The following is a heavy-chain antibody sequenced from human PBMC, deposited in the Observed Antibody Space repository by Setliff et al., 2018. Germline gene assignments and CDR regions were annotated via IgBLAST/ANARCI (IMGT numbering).Heavy chain of an antibody. Sequence: ASVKVSCKASGYTFTGYYMHWVRQAPGQGLEWMGWINPNSGGTNYAQKFQGRVTMTRDTSISTAYMELSRLRSDDTAVYYCARVYYGSSGSGLDIWGQGTMVTVSS. D-gene: IGHD3-22*01. V-gene: IGHV1-2*02. CDR1: GYTFTGYY. CDR2: INPNSGGT. CDR3: ARVYYGSSGSGLDI. J-gene: IGHJ3*02.